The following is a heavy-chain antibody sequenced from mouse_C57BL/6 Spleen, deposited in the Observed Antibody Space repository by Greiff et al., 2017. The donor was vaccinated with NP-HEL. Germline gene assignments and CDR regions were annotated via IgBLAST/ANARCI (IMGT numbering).Heavy chain of an antibody. V-gene: IGHV5-17*01. CDR1: GFTFSDYG. CDR3: ARDDYDSMDY. Sequence: EVKLMESGGGLVKPGGSLKLSCAASGFTFSDYGMHWVRQAPEKGLEWVAYISSGSSTIYYADTVKGRFTISRDNAKNTLVLQMTSLRSEDTAMYYCARDDYDSMDYWGQGTSVTVSS. D-gene: IGHD2-4*01. CDR2: ISSGSSTI. J-gene: IGHJ4*01.